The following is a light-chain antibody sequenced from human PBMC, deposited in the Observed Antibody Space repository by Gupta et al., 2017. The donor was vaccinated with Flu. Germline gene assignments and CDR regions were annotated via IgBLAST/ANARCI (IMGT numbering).Light chain of an antibody. CDR1: QSISSTY. CDR3: QQFGTSPPLIT. V-gene: IGKV3-20*01. J-gene: IGKJ3*01. CDR2: GAS. Sequence: EIVLTQSPGTLSLSPGEKATLSCKASQSISSTYLAWYQQKRGQAPNLLIYGASSRATGITDRFIGSGSGTDFTLTITRLEPEDFAVYYCQQFGTSPPLITFGPGTKVDIK.